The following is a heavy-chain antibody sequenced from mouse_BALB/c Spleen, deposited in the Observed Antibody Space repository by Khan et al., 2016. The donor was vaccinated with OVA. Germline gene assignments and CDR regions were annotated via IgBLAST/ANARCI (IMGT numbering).Heavy chain of an antibody. V-gene: IGHV1S136*01. J-gene: IGHJ2*01. CDR3: ARGNGLSCYFDY. Sequence: VQLKQSGPDLAQPGTSVKMSCKASGYNFTNYFIHWVKQKPGQGLEWIGYINPYNGATKYNEKFKDKATLTSDKSSITAYMELSSLTSEDSAVYYCARGNGLSCYFDYWGQGTTLTVSS. D-gene: IGHD1-1*01. CDR2: INPYNGAT. CDR1: GYNFTNYF.